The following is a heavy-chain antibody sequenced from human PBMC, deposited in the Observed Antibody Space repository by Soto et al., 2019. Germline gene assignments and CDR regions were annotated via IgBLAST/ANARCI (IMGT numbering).Heavy chain of an antibody. CDR3: AHSKTSGMRYYFDY. CDR1: GFSLSTTRVG. CDR2: LYWDDDK. V-gene: IGHV2-5*02. J-gene: IGHJ4*02. Sequence: QITLKESGPTLVKPTQTLTLTCTFSGFSLSTTRVGVGWIRQPPGEALEWLALLYWDDDKLYSPSLKRRLTITKDTSKNQVGRTLTNMDPVDTATYYCAHSKTSGMRYYFDYWGQGTLVTVSS.